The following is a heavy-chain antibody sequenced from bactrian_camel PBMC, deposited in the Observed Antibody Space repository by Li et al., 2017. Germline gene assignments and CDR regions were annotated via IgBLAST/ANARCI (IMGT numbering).Heavy chain of an antibody. CDR1: GYTYSSIC. CDR2: ISGDGRT. J-gene: IGHJ4*01. D-gene: IGHD2*01. Sequence: HVQLVESGGGSVQPGGSLRLSCAASGYTYSSICMGWFRQRPGKEREGVASISGDGRTTYGDSVKGRFTISQDNAKNTLYLQMNSLKPEDTARYYCAAERTFLSGGYCYTHSSFTYWGQGTQVTVS. CDR3: AAERTFLSGGYCYTHSSFTY. V-gene: IGHV3S53*01.